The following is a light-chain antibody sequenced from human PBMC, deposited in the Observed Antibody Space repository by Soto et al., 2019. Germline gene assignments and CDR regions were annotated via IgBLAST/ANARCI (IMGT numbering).Light chain of an antibody. CDR3: SSYTSSNTQI. Sequence: QSVLTQPASVSGSPGQSITIYCTGTSSDVGGYNYVSWYQQHPGKAPKLMIYDVSNRPSGVSNRFSGSKSGNTASLTIFGLQAEDEADYYCSSYTSSNTQIFGEGTKLTVL. CDR1: SSDVGGYNY. J-gene: IGLJ2*01. CDR2: DVS. V-gene: IGLV2-14*03.